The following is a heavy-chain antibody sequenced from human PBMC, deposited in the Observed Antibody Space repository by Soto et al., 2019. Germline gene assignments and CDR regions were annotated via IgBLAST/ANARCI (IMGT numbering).Heavy chain of an antibody. CDR1: GFTCSSHS. Sequence: QVQLVESGGGVVQPGMSLRLSCAASGFTCSSHSIQWVRQAPGKGLEWVAVISYDGNIKYYADSVRGRFTISRDNSKNTLYLQMNSLSPEDTAVYYCAREWSTSGDLDYWGQGTLVIVSS. V-gene: IGHV3-30-3*01. J-gene: IGHJ4*02. D-gene: IGHD3-10*01. CDR3: AREWSTSGDLDY. CDR2: ISYDGNIK.